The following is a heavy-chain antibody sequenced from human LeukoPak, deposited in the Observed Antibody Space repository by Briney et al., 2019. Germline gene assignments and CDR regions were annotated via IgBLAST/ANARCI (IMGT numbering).Heavy chain of an antibody. V-gene: IGHV3-66*01. D-gene: IGHD2-15*01. J-gene: IGHJ4*02. Sequence: PGGSLRLSRAASGFTFSSYGMHWVRQAPGKGLEWVSIIYSGGSTYYAEYVKGRFTISRDNSKNTLYLQMNSLRAEDTAVYYCARVLRGSGSCFDYWGQGTLVTVSS. CDR1: GFTFSSYG. CDR2: IYSGGST. CDR3: ARVLRGSGSCFDY.